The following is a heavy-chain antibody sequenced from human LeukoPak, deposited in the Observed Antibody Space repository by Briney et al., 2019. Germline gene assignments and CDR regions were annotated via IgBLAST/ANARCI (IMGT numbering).Heavy chain of an antibody. D-gene: IGHD3-3*01. J-gene: IGHJ3*02. CDR1: GGSFSGYY. V-gene: IGHV4-34*01. CDR3: ARGFLAWLLIRGHAFDI. CDR2: INHSGSN. Sequence: PSETLSLTCAVYGGSFSGYYWSWIRQPPGKGLEWIGEINHSGSNNYNPSLKSRVTISVDTSKNQFSLKLSSVTAADTAVYYCARGFLAWLLIRGHAFDIWGQGTMVTVSS.